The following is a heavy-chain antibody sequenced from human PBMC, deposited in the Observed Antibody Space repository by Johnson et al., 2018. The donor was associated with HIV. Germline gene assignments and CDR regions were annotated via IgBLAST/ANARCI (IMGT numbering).Heavy chain of an antibody. Sequence: QVQLVESGGGVVQPGRSLRLSCAASGFTFSSYVMHWVRQATGKGLEGVAVISFDGNNEYYADSVKDRFTISRDTAENLLYLQMHSLRVEDTAVYYCARERRTDYDYDAFDIWGQGTMVTVSS. D-gene: IGHD4-17*01. J-gene: IGHJ3*02. V-gene: IGHV3-30*04. CDR2: ISFDGNNE. CDR3: ARERRTDYDYDAFDI. CDR1: GFTFSSYV.